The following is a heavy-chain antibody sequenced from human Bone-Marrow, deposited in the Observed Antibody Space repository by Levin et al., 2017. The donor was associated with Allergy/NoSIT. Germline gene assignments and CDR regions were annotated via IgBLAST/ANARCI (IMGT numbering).Heavy chain of an antibody. CDR1: RFSFNIYG. Sequence: GESLKISCAASRFSFNIYGMHWVRQAPGKGLEWVSFISYDGSQKYYADSVKGRFTISRDNSQTTLYLQMDSLRTDDTAVYYCAKSGFHSYFYMDVWGKGTAVTVSS. J-gene: IGHJ6*03. CDR2: ISYDGSQK. D-gene: IGHD5-12*01. V-gene: IGHV3-30*18. CDR3: AKSGFHSYFYMDV.